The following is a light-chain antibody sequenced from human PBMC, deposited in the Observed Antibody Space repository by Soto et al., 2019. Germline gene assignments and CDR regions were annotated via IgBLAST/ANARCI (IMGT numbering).Light chain of an antibody. CDR2: GTS. J-gene: IGKJ4*01. V-gene: IGKV3-20*01. CDR3: QQYGSSPVT. Sequence: DIVLTQSPATLSSSPGERAALSCRASQSVTSNYLAWYQQKPGQAPSLIIYGTSIKATGISDRFSGSGSGTDFTLTISRLKPEDFAVYFCQQYGSSPVTFGGGTRVE. CDR1: QSVTSNY.